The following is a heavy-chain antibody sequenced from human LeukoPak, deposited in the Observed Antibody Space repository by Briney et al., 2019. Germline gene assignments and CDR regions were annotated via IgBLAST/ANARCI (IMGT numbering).Heavy chain of an antibody. CDR2: IIPIFGTA. D-gene: IGHD2-2*02. V-gene: IGHV1-69*05. CDR3: ARVVPAAIGLDY. J-gene: IGHJ4*02. CDR1: GGTFSSYA. Sequence: ASVKVSCKASGGTFSSYAISWVRQAPGQGLEWMGGIIPIFGTANYAQKFQGRVTMTRDTSISTAYMELSRLRSDDTAVYYCARVVPAAIGLDYWGQGTLVTVSS.